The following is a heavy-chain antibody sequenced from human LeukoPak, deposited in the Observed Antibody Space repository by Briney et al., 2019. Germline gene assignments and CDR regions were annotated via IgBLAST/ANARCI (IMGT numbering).Heavy chain of an antibody. J-gene: IGHJ5*02. D-gene: IGHD1-26*01. Sequence: ASVKVSCKASGYILTNYAMNWVRQAPGQGLEWMGWINTNTGNPTYAQGFTGRFVFSLDTSISTAYLQISSLKAEDTAVYYCARVVSEWELRTNWFDPWGQGTLVTVSS. CDR3: ARVVSEWELRTNWFDP. V-gene: IGHV7-4-1*02. CDR2: INTNTGNP. CDR1: GYILTNYA.